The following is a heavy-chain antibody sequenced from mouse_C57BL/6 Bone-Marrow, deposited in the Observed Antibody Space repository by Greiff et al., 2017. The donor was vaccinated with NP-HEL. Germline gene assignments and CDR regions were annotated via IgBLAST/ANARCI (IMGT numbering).Heavy chain of an antibody. D-gene: IGHD1-1*01. Sequence: QVQLQQPGAELVKPGASVKLSCKASGYTFTSYWMHWVKQRPGQGLAWIGMIHPNSGSTNYNEKFKSKATLTVDKSSSTAYMQLSSLTSEDSAVYYCAHYYGSSTDYWGQGTTLTVSS. CDR1: GYTFTSYW. J-gene: IGHJ2*01. CDR2: IHPNSGST. V-gene: IGHV1-64*01. CDR3: AHYYGSSTDY.